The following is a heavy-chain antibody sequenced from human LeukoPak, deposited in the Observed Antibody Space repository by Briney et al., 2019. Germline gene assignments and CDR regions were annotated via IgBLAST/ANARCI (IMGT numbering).Heavy chain of an antibody. CDR1: GFTFSNYG. D-gene: IGHD2-21*01. CDR2: ISGSAATI. V-gene: IGHV3-23*01. J-gene: IGHJ4*02. CDR3: AKAPVTTCRGAYCYPFDY. Sequence: GGTLRLSCAASGFTFSNYGMTWVRQAPGKGLEWVSSISGSAATIPYADSVKGRFTISRDSSKNTLFLQMNRLRPEDAAVYYCAKAPVTTCRGAYCYPFDYWGQGTLVTVSS.